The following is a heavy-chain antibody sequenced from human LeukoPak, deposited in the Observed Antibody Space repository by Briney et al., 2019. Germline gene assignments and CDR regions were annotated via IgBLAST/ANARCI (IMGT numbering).Heavy chain of an antibody. CDR1: GFTFSSYA. Sequence: GGSLRLSCAASGFTFSSYAMSWARQAPGKGLEWVSAISGSGGSTYYADSVKGRFTISRDNSKNTLYLQMNSLRAEDTAVYYCAKDRSDYYGSGSPYVWGQGTLVTVSS. V-gene: IGHV3-23*01. J-gene: IGHJ4*02. CDR2: ISGSGGST. CDR3: AKDRSDYYGSGSPYV. D-gene: IGHD3-10*01.